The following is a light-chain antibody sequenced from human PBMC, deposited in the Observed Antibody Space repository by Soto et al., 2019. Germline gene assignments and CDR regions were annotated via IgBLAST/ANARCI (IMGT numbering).Light chain of an antibody. J-gene: IGLJ1*01. Sequence: QSALTQPASVSGSPGQSITFSCTGTSSDVGSYDYVSWHQQHPGKAPKLIIYGVNNRPSGVPSRFSGSKSGNTASLTISGLQTEDEADYYCCAYSTSGTHVFGTGTKLTVL. V-gene: IGLV2-14*03. CDR3: CAYSTSGTHV. CDR2: GVN. CDR1: SSDVGSYDY.